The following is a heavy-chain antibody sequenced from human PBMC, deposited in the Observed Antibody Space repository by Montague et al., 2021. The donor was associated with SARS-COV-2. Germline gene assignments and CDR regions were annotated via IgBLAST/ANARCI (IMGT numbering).Heavy chain of an antibody. J-gene: IGHJ5*02. CDR1: VSWYSGAD. CDR2: VSQSRKT. D-gene: IGHD7-27*01. V-gene: IGHV4-34*01. Sequence: SETLSLTCSRQVSWYSGADRTSTRLNPSNERVWFGEVSQSRKTSYNPSLQSRLTMSVDTYKKQFSLRLSSVTAADTAVYFCAKGSHIYETRGLRTGWFDPWGQGSLVTVSS. CDR3: AKGSHIYETRGLRTGWFDP.